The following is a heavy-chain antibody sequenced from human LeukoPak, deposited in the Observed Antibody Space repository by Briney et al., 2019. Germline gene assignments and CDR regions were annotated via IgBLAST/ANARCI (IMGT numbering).Heavy chain of an antibody. CDR2: ISWNSGSI. J-gene: IGHJ4*02. V-gene: IGHV3-9*01. CDR3: AVSSLGY. Sequence: GGSLRLSCAASGFTFDDYAMHWVRQAPGKGLEWVSGISWNSGSIGYADSVKGRFTISRDNAKNSLYLQMNSLRAEDTALYYCAVSSLGYWGQGTLVTVSS. CDR1: GFTFDDYA. D-gene: IGHD6-6*01.